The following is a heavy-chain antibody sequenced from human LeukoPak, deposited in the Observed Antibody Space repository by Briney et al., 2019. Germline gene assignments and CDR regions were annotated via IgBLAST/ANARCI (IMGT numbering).Heavy chain of an antibody. CDR3: EKDLEDPRSPIGRRRLDY. D-gene: IGHD2-15*01. CDR1: GFTFSSYG. J-gene: IGHJ4*02. CDR2: ISYDGSNK. Sequence: GGSLRLSCAASGFTFSSYGMHWVRQAPGKGLEWVAVISYDGSNKYYADSVKGRFTISRDNSKNTLYLQMNSLRAEDTAVYYCEKDLEDPRSPIGRRRLDYWGQGTLVTVSS. V-gene: IGHV3-30*18.